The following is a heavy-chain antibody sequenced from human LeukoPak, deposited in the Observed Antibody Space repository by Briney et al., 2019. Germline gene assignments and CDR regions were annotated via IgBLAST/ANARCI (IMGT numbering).Heavy chain of an antibody. CDR3: ARGHIVVYYYGMDV. CDR2: IYYSGST. J-gene: IGHJ6*02. Sequence: PSQTLSLTCTVSGGSISSGDYYWSWIRQPPGKGLEWIGYIYYSGSTYYNPSLKSRVTISVDTSKNQFSLKLSSVTAADTAVYYCARGHIVVYYYGMDVWGQGTTVTVSS. D-gene: IGHD2-21*01. CDR1: GGSISSGDYY. V-gene: IGHV4-30-4*01.